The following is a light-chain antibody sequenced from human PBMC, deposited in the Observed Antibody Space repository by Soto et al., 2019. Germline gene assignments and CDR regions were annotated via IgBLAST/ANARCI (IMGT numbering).Light chain of an antibody. V-gene: IGLV1-40*01. CDR2: GNS. CDR1: RSNIGAGYD. Sequence: QSVPTQPPSVSGAPGQRVTISCTGSRSNIGAGYDVHWYQQLPGVAPKLLIFGNSNRPSGIPDRFSGSKSGTSASLAITGLQAEDEADYYCQSYDTSLSDSVFGGGTKLTVL. CDR3: QSYDTSLSDSV. J-gene: IGLJ2*01.